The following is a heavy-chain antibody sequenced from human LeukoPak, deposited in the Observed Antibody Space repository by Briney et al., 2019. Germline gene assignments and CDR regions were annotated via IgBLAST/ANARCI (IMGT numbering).Heavy chain of an antibody. Sequence: ASVTVSYKASGYSFTNHGISWVGQAPGQGGEWMGLISGYDGNRTYAQKVHGRLTMTTDTSTSTAYIELRSLRSDDTAVYFCARGWGSYSAYWGQGTPVTVSS. CDR2: ISGYDGNR. CDR3: ARGWGSYSAY. J-gene: IGHJ4*02. D-gene: IGHD2-8*02. V-gene: IGHV1-18*01. CDR1: GYSFTNHG.